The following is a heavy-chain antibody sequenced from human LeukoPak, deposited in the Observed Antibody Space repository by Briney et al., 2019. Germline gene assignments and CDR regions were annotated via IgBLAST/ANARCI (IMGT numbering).Heavy chain of an antibody. Sequence: SETLSLTCTVSGGSISSSSYYWGWIRQPPGKGLEWIGSIYYSGSTYYNPSLKSRVTISVDTSKNQFSLKLSSVTAADTAVYYCARPSRMVNAFDIWAKGQWSPSLQ. CDR3: ARPSRMVNAFDI. V-gene: IGHV4-39*07. J-gene: IGHJ3*02. D-gene: IGHD4/OR15-4a*01. CDR1: GGSISSSSYY. CDR2: IYYSGST.